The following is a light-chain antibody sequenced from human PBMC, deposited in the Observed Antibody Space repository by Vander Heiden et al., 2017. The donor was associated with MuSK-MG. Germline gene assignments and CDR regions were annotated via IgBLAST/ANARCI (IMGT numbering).Light chain of an antibody. V-gene: IGKV2D-29*01. CDR2: EGS. Sequence: DIVMTQTPLSLSVTPGQPASISCRSSQSLLYSDGKTYLYWYLQKPGQPPQLLIHEGSNRCSAVPDRFSGSGSGTDFTLKISRVEAEDVGIYFCSQAIQLPLTFGGGTRVEIK. CDR3: SQAIQLPLT. J-gene: IGKJ4*01. CDR1: QSLLYSDGKTY.